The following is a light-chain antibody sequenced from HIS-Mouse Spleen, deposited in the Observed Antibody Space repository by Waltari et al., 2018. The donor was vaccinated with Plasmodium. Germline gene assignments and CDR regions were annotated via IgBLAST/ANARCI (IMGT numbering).Light chain of an antibody. Sequence: SYELTQPPSVSVSPGQTARITCSGDALPKKYAYWYQQKSGQAPVLVIYEDSKRPSGIPERLSGSSLGTMATWTISGAQVEDEADYYCYSTDSSGNHRVFGGGTKLTVL. CDR1: ALPKKY. CDR2: EDS. V-gene: IGLV3-10*01. J-gene: IGLJ3*02. CDR3: YSTDSSGNHRV.